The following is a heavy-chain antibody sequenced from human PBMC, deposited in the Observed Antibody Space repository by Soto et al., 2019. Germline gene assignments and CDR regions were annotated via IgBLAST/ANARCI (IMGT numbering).Heavy chain of an antibody. CDR2: IIPIFGTA. CDR3: AAPIVATINYGVRQYYYYGMDV. Sequence: ASVKVSCKASGGTFSSYAISWVRQAPGQGLEWMGGIIPIFGTANYAQKFQGRVTITADESTSTAYMELSSLRSEDTAVYYCAAPIVATINYGVRQYYYYGMDVWGQGTTVTVSS. J-gene: IGHJ6*02. D-gene: IGHD5-12*01. CDR1: GGTFSSYA. V-gene: IGHV1-69*13.